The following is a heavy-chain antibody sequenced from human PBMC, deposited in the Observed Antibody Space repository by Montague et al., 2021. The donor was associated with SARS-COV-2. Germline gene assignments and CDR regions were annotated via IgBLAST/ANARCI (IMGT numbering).Heavy chain of an antibody. CDR3: ARDVRVSNYEVRFDP. V-gene: IGHV4-39*07. CDR2: LYYSGTA. Sequence: SETLSLTCTVSGGSITTTSYYWGWIRQPPGKGLEWIGSLYYSGTADYNPSLQSRVTISVDTSKNQFSLRLSSVRATATAMYYCARDVRVSNYEVRFDPWGQGTLLTVSS. D-gene: IGHD1-26*01. J-gene: IGHJ5*02. CDR1: GGSITTTSYY.